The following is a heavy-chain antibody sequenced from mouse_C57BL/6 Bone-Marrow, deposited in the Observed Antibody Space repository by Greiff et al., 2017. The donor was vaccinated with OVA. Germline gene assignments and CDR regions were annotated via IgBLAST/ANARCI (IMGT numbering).Heavy chain of an antibody. Sequence: EVQLVESGGGLVKPGGSLKLSCAASGFTFSSYTMSWVRQTPEKRLEWVATISGGGGNTYYPGSVKGRFTISRDNAKNTLYLQMSSLRSVDTALYYCARSDSNYEGLDYWGQGTLVTVSA. D-gene: IGHD2-5*01. CDR2: ISGGGGNT. J-gene: IGHJ3*01. CDR3: ARSDSNYEGLDY. V-gene: IGHV5-9*01. CDR1: GFTFSSYT.